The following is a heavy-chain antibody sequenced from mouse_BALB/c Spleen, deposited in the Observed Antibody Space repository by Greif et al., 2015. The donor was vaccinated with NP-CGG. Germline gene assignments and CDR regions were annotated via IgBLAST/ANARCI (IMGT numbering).Heavy chain of an antibody. CDR1: GFTFSDYY. V-gene: IGHV5-4*02. CDR2: ISDGGSYT. CDR3: ARGRYDWYFDV. J-gene: IGHJ1*01. Sequence: EVKLMESGGGLVKPGGSLKLSCAASGFTFSDYYMYWVRQTPEKRLEWVATISDGGSYTYYPDSVKGRFTISRDNAKNNLYLQMSSLKSEDTAVYYCARGRYDWYFDVWGAGTTVTVSS. D-gene: IGHD2-14*01.